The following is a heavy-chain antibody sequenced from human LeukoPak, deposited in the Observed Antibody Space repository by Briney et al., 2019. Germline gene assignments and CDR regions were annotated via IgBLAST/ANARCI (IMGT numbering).Heavy chain of an antibody. CDR2: MNPNSGNT. D-gene: IGHD6-13*01. J-gene: IGHJ4*02. Sequence: ASVKVSCKASGYTFTSYDINWVRQATGQGLEWMGWMNPNSGNTGYAQKFQGKVTMTRNTSISTAYMELSSLRSEDTAVYYCARRRGSSSWSDYWGQGTLATVSS. V-gene: IGHV1-8*01. CDR3: ARRRGSSSWSDY. CDR1: GYTFTSYD.